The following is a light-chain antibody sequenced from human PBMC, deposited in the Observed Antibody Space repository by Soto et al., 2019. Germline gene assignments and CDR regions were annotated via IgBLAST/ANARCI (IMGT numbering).Light chain of an antibody. J-gene: IGLJ2*01. Sequence: QSALTQPASVSGSPGQSITISCTGTSSDVGGYNYVSWYQQHPGKAPKLVIYEVTKRPSGISDRFSASKSGNTASLTISGLQAEDEATYFCCSHAGRGTVLFGGGTKLIVL. CDR1: SSDVGGYNY. CDR2: EVT. V-gene: IGLV2-14*01. CDR3: CSHAGRGTVL.